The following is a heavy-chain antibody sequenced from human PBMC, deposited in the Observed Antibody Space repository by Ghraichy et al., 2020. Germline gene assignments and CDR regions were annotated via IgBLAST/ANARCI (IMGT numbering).Heavy chain of an antibody. CDR2: ISSSSYI. V-gene: IGHV3-21*01. D-gene: IGHD3-3*01. CDR1: GFTFSSYS. Sequence: GGSLRLSCAASGFTFSSYSMNWVRQAPGKGLEWVSSISSSSYIYYADSVKGRFTISRDNAKNSLYLQMNSLRAEDTAVYYCARTYYDFWSGYYPPGWDYYYYMDVWGKGTTVTVSS. J-gene: IGHJ6*03. CDR3: ARTYYDFWSGYYPPGWDYYYYMDV.